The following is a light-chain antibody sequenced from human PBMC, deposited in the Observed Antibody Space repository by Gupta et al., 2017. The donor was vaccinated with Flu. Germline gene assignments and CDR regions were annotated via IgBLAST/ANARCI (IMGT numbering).Light chain of an antibody. V-gene: IGLV3-19*01. CDR2: AKN. Sequence: LSNFYASQYQQTAGAAPFFVNHAKNSRPYGIPDRFSGSSSGNTASLPIPGASAEDAADYSCYSRDSSDNHQAVFGGGTKLTVL. J-gene: IGLJ2*01. CDR1: LSNFY. CDR3: YSRDSSDNHQAV.